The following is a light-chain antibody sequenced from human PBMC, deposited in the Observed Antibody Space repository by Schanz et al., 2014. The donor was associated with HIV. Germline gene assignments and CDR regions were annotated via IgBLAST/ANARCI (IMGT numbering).Light chain of an antibody. V-gene: IGKV3-15*01. Sequence: EMVMTQSPATLSVSPGERVTLSCRASQSVRSDVAWYQEKPAQAPRLLIFGASTRATGVPVRFSGSGSGTDFTLTISSLEPEDFAVYYCQYFGNSGGTFGGGTKVEIK. CDR2: GAS. CDR3: QYFGNSGGT. J-gene: IGKJ4*01. CDR1: QSVRSD.